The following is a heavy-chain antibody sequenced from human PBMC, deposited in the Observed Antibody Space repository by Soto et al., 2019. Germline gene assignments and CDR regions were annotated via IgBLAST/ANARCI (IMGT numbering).Heavy chain of an antibody. D-gene: IGHD2-21*02. CDR2: INAGNGNT. V-gene: IGHV1-3*05. CDR1: GYTVTSYA. J-gene: IGHJ4*02. CDR3: ARSIVVVTALDY. Sequence: QGQLVQSGAEEKKPGASVKVSFKASGYTVTSYAMHWVLQAPGQRLEWMGWINAGNGNTKYSQKFQGRVTITRDTSASTAYMELSSLRSEDTAVYYCARSIVVVTALDYWGQGTLVTVSS.